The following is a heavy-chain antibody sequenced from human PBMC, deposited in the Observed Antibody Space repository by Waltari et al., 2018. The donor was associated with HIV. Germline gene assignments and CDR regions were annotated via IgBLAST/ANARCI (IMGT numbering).Heavy chain of an antibody. Sequence: QQLGAALLKPADTLSLPCAVDDGSVSGPHWSWIRQSPGKGLEWIGEINYNGVTNYNSSLKSRLTISVDASKNQFSLRLTSLTAADTGVYFCARWEGYFDVWGRGT. J-gene: IGHJ2*01. D-gene: IGHD1-26*01. V-gene: IGHV4-34*01. CDR1: DGSVSGPH. CDR2: INYNGVT. CDR3: ARWEGYFDV.